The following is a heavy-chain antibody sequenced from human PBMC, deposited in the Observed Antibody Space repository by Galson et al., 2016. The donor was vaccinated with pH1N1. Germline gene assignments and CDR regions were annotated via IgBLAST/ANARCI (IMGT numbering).Heavy chain of an antibody. CDR1: GYSFTNYW. D-gene: IGHD3-10*01. J-gene: IGHJ6*02. Sequence: QSGAEVKKPGKSLKISCKGSGYSFTNYWIGWVRQMPGKGLEWMGIIYPSDSYTRYSPSFQGQVTIAAGKSISTAYLQWSSLKASDTAIYYCARGSGSPDSYYYYGMDVWGQGTTVTVSS. V-gene: IGHV5-51*01. CDR2: IYPSDSYT. CDR3: ARGSGSPDSYYYYGMDV.